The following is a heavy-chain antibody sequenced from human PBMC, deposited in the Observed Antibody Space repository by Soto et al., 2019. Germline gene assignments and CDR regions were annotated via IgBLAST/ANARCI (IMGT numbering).Heavy chain of an antibody. J-gene: IGHJ1*01. CDR2: ISYDGSNK. D-gene: IGHD3-3*01. V-gene: IGHV3-30-3*01. Sequence: QVQLVESGGGVVQSGRSLRLSCAASGFTFSSYAMHWVRQAPGKGLEWVAVISYDGSNKYYADSVKGRFTISRDNSKNTLYLQMNSLRAEDTAVYYCARGGGGLRFLEWWLGNEYFQHWGQGTLVTVSS. CDR3: ARGGGGLRFLEWWLGNEYFQH. CDR1: GFTFSSYA.